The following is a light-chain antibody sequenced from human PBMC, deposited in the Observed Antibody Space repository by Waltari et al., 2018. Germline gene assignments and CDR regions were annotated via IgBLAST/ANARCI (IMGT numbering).Light chain of an antibody. CDR1: ENINVW. CDR3: QHYKSIWT. J-gene: IGKJ1*01. Sequence: DVQLTQSPSILSASVGDTVSLTCRANENINVWVAWFQQKAGKAPTLLIYKASTLESGVPSRFSGSGSGTEFTLTITGLQPDDMATYYCQHYKSIWTFGQGTKLELK. CDR2: KAS. V-gene: IGKV1-5*03.